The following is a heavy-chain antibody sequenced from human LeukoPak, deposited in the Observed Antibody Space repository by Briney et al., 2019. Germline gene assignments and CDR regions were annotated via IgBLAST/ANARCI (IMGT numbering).Heavy chain of an antibody. J-gene: IGHJ3*02. D-gene: IGHD5-18*01. CDR2: IIPIFGTA. CDR3: ARDSRSYGYNAFDI. V-gene: IGHV1-69*13. Sequence: GASVTVSCTASGGTFSGYAISWVRQAPGQGLEWMGGIIPIFGTANYAQKFQGRVTITADESTSTAYMELSSLRSEDTAVYYCARDSRSYGYNAFDIWGQGTMVTVSS. CDR1: GGTFSGYA.